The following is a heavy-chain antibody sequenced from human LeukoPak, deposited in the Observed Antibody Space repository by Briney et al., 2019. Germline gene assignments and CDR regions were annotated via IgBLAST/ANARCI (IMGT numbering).Heavy chain of an antibody. V-gene: IGHV1-46*01. CDR3: ARDGHMASALYYFDY. Sequence: ASVKVSCKASGYTFTSYSMHWVRQAPGQGLEWMGIINPSGGSTTYAQKFQCRVTMTRDTSTSTVYMELSSLRSEDTAVYYCARDGHMASALYYFDYWGQGTLVTVSS. CDR1: GYTFTSYS. D-gene: IGHD6-6*01. J-gene: IGHJ4*02. CDR2: INPSGGST.